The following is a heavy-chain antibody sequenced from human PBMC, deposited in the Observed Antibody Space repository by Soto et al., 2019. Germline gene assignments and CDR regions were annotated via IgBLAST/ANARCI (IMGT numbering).Heavy chain of an antibody. CDR2: ISYSGTA. CDR3: MRSHGAY. D-gene: IGHD2-8*01. CDR1: GGSVSSGPYH. V-gene: IGHV4-61*01. Sequence: QVQLQESGPGLVKTSETLSLTCTVSGGSVSSGPYHWNWVRQPPGKGLEWIGHISYSGTANYNPSLRGRVIMATDTSMNQFSLRLTSVTAADTAVYYCMRSHGAYWGQGALGTVSP. J-gene: IGHJ4*02.